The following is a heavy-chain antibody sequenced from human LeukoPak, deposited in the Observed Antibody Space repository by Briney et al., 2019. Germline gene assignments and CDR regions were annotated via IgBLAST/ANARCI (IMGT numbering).Heavy chain of an antibody. CDR1: GFTFSSYA. CDR2: ISYDGSNK. Sequence: GRSLRLSCAASGFTFSSYAMHWVRQAPGKGLEWVAVISYDGSNKYYADSVKGRFTISRDNSKNTLYLQMNSLRAEDTAVYYCARVTAEDAFDIWGQGTVVTVSS. J-gene: IGHJ3*02. V-gene: IGHV3-30*04. CDR3: ARVTAEDAFDI.